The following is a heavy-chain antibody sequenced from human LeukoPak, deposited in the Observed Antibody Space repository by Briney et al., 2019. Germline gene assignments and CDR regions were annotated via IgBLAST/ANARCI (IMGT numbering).Heavy chain of an antibody. Sequence: ASVTVSCKASGYTFTDYHMHWVRQAPGQGLEWMGWINPNSGGTNYAQKFQGRVTMTRDTSVSTAYMELRSDDTAVYYCARAGPYSGSYYPFDYWGQGTLVTVSS. CDR2: INPNSGGT. V-gene: IGHV1-2*02. J-gene: IGHJ4*02. CDR1: GYTFTDYH. CDR3: ARAGPYSGSYYPFDY. D-gene: IGHD1-26*01.